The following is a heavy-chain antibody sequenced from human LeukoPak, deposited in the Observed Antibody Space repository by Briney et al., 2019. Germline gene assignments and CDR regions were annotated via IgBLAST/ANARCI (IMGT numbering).Heavy chain of an antibody. V-gene: IGHV5-51*01. D-gene: IGHD5-24*01. CDR1: GYSFTSYL. Sequence: GESLKISCKGSGYSFTSYLIGWVRQMPGKGLEWMGIIYPGDSDTRYSPSFQGQVTISADKSISTAYLQWSSLKASDTAMYYCARHRVEMATRPHNWFDPWGQGTLVTVSS. CDR3: ARHRVEMATRPHNWFDP. CDR2: IYPGDSDT. J-gene: IGHJ5*02.